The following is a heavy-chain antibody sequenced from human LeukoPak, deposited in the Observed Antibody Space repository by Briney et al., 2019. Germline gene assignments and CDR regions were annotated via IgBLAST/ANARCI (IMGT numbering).Heavy chain of an antibody. CDR1: GYTFSNYG. CDR3: ARPTSGMDV. CDR2: TSYNGNT. J-gene: IGHJ6*02. Sequence: ASVKVSCKASGYTFSNYGISWVRQAPGLGLEWMGWTSYNGNTNYAQKLQGRVTMTTDTSTSTAYMELRSLRSDDTAVYYCARPTSGMDVWGQGTTVTVSS. V-gene: IGHV1-18*04.